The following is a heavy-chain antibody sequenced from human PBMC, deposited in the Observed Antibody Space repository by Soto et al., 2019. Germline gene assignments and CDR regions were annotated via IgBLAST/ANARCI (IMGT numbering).Heavy chain of an antibody. J-gene: IGHJ3*02. V-gene: IGHV1-46*01. CDR3: ARGPVSLRFLEWFTDAFDI. CDR1: GYTFTSYY. Sequence: ASVKVSCKASGYTFTSYYMHWVRQAPGQGLEWMGIINPSGGSTSYAQKFQGRVTMTRDTSTSTVYMELSSLRSEDTAVYYCARGPVSLRFLEWFTDAFDIWGQGTMVTVSS. D-gene: IGHD3-3*01. CDR2: INPSGGST.